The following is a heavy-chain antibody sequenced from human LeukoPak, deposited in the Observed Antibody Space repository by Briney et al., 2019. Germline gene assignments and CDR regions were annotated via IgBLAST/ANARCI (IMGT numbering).Heavy chain of an antibody. CDR2: ISSSSSYI. CDR1: GFTFSSYS. Sequence: GGSLRLSCAASGFTFSSYSMNWVRQAPGKEREWVSSISSSSSYIYYADSVKGRFTISRDNAKNSLYLQMNSLRAEDTAVYYCARDSHALNAFDIWGQGTMVTVSS. J-gene: IGHJ3*02. CDR3: ARDSHALNAFDI. V-gene: IGHV3-21*01.